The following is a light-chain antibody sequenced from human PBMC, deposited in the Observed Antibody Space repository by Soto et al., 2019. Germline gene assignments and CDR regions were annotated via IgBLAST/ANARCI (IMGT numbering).Light chain of an antibody. V-gene: IGLV2-23*02. CDR3: SSHAGSSIV. Sequence: QSALTQPASVSGSPGQSITISCTGTSSGVGSYNLVSWYQQYPGKAPKLMIYEVSKWPSGVSNRFSGSKSGNTASLTISGLQVEDEADYYCSSHAGSSIVFGTGTKLTVL. J-gene: IGLJ1*01. CDR1: SSGVGSYNL. CDR2: EVS.